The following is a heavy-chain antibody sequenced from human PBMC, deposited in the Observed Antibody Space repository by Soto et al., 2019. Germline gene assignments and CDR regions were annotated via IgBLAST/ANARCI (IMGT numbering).Heavy chain of an antibody. CDR3: ARLCSGGGCYSFRVFDY. D-gene: IGHD2-15*01. Sequence: GESLKISCKGSGYSFTSYWIGWVRQMPGKGLEWMGIIYPGDSDTRYSPSFQGQVTISADKSISTAYLQWGSLKASDTAMYFCARLCSGGGCYSFRVFDYWGQGTLVTVSS. CDR2: IYPGDSDT. V-gene: IGHV5-51*01. CDR1: GYSFTSYW. J-gene: IGHJ4*02.